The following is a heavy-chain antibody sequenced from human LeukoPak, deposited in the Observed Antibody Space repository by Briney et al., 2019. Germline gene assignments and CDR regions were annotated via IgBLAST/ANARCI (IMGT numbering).Heavy chain of an antibody. V-gene: IGHV1-46*01. CDR1: GYIFTSYY. Sequence: ASVKVSCKASGYIFTSYYMHWVRQAPGQGLEWMGIINPSGGSTSYAQKFQGRVTMTRDTSTSTVYMELSSLRSEDTAVYYCARDGMGYGSGSSYSRWGQGTLVTVSS. CDR3: ARDGMGYGSGSSYSR. J-gene: IGHJ4*02. CDR2: INPSGGST. D-gene: IGHD3-10*01.